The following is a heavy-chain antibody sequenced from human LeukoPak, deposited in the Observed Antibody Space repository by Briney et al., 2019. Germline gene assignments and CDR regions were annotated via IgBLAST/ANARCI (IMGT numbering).Heavy chain of an antibody. V-gene: IGHV1-2*04. CDR1: GYTFTGYY. CDR3: ARTPPDYYDSSGFYYFDY. Sequence: ASVKVPCKASGYTFTGYYMHWVRQAPGQGLEWMGWINPNSGGTNYAQKFQGWVTMTRDTSISTAYMELSRLRSDDTAVYYCARTPPDYYDSSGFYYFDYWGQGTLVTVSS. J-gene: IGHJ4*02. CDR2: INPNSGGT. D-gene: IGHD3-22*01.